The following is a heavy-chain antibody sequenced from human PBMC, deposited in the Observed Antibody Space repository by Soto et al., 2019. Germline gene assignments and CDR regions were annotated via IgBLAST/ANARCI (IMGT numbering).Heavy chain of an antibody. J-gene: IGHJ4*02. Sequence: EVQLLESGGGLVQPGGSLRLSCAASGFTFSSYAMSWVRQAPGKGLEWVSAISGSGGSTYYADSVKGRFTISRDNSKNTLYLQMNSLRAEDTAVYYCAKDENAEYLNTYSSSYPETPPFDYWGQGTLVTVSS. D-gene: IGHD6-6*01. CDR1: GFTFSSYA. CDR2: ISGSGGST. CDR3: AKDENAEYLNTYSSSYPETPPFDY. V-gene: IGHV3-23*01.